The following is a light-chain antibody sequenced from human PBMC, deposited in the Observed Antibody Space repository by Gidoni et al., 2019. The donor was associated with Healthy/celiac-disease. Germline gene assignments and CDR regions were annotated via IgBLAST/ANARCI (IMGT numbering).Light chain of an antibody. CDR1: QSVSSY. J-gene: IGKJ1*01. V-gene: IGKV3-11*01. Sequence: EIVLTQSPATLSLSPGERATLSCRASQSVSSYLDWYQKKPGQAPRLLIYDAPNRATGIPARFSGSGSGTDFTLTISSLEPEDFAVYYCQQRSNWPLGGTFGQGTKVEIK. CDR2: DAP. CDR3: QQRSNWPLGGT.